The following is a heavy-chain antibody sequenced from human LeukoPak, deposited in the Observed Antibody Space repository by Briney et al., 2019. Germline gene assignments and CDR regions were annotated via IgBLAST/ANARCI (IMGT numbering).Heavy chain of an antibody. CDR2: IYTSGST. Sequence: PSETLSLTCTVSGGSISSYYWSWIRQPAGKGLEWIGRIYTSGSTNYNPSLKSRVTMSVDTSKNQFSLKLSSVTAADTAVYYCARDYTIFGVVIAHYGMDVWGQGTTVTVSS. CDR3: ARDYTIFGVVIAHYGMDV. J-gene: IGHJ6*02. V-gene: IGHV4-4*07. CDR1: GGSISSYY. D-gene: IGHD3-3*01.